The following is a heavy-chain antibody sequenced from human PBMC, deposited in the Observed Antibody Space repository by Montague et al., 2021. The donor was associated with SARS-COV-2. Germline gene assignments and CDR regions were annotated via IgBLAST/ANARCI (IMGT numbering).Heavy chain of an antibody. Sequence: SETLSLTCTVSGGVKSSHKWRWNRQQLEKEQEWIGHLYYRESTNYNPSLKSRVTISADTSKNQFSLKLSSMTAADTAVYYCARGGGYSGYDHDYWGQGTLVAVSS. CDR3: ARGGGYSGYDHDY. CDR2: LYYREST. D-gene: IGHD5-12*01. CDR1: GGVKSSHK. J-gene: IGHJ4*02. V-gene: IGHV4-59*11.